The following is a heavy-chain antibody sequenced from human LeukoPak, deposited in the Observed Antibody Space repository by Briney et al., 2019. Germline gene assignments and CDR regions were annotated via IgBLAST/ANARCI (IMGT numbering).Heavy chain of an antibody. V-gene: IGHV3-30*04. D-gene: IGHD6-6*01. CDR2: ISDDGRDT. CDR3: ARVGRVSIYPSYMDV. Sequence: GGSLRLSCEASGFTFSTFPMHWVRQTPDKRLEWVAVISDDGRDTYYADSVKGRFTISRDNSKNTLYLQMNSLSHEATAVVYCARVGRVSIYPSYMDVWGKGTTVTVSS. J-gene: IGHJ6*03. CDR1: GFTFSTFP.